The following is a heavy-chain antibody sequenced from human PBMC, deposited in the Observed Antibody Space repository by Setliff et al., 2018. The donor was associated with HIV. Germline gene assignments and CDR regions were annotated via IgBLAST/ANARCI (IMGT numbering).Heavy chain of an antibody. CDR3: ARVPFTSRWLGGGHFDY. CDR2: IKGDGSEK. J-gene: IGHJ4*02. V-gene: IGHV3-7*01. CDR1: GFTFSYRW. D-gene: IGHD6-19*01. Sequence: LRLSCAASGFTFSYRWMTWVRQAPGKGLEWVANIKGDGSEKYYVDSVKGRFTISRDNAKNSLYLQVNSLRTEDTAVYYCARVPFTSRWLGGGHFDYWGQGTLVTVSS.